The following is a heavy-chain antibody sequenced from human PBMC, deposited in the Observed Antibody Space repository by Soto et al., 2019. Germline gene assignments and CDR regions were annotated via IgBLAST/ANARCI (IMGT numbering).Heavy chain of an antibody. CDR3: ARQWELLAGDWYFDL. CDR2: IIPIFGTA. J-gene: IGHJ2*01. D-gene: IGHD1-26*01. Sequence: QVQLVQSGAEVKKPGSSVKVSCKASGGTFSSYAISWVRQAPGQGLEWMGGIIPIFGTANYAQKFQGRVRITADESTSTAYMELSSLRSEDTAVYYCARQWELLAGDWYFDLWGRGTLVTVSS. CDR1: GGTFSSYA. V-gene: IGHV1-69*12.